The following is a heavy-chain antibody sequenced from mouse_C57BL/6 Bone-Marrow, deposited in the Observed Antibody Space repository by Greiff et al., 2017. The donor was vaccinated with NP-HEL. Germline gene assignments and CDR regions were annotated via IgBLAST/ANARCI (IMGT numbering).Heavy chain of an antibody. CDR3: TTRYYYGSSPDYFDD. CDR2: IDPENGDT. D-gene: IGHD1-1*01. J-gene: IGHJ2*01. V-gene: IGHV14-4*01. Sequence: VQLQQSGAELVRPGASVKLSCTASGFNIKDDYMHWVKQRPEQGLEWIGWIDPENGDTEYAPKFQGKATITADTSSNTAYLQLSSLTSEDTAVYYGTTRYYYGSSPDYFDDWGQGTTLTGSS. CDR1: GFNIKDDY.